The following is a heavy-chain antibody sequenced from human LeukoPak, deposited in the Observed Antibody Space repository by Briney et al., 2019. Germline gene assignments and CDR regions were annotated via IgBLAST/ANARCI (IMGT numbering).Heavy chain of an antibody. D-gene: IGHD6-6*01. Sequence: ASVKVSCKASGGTFSSYAISWVRQAPGQGLEWMGGIIPIFSTANYAQKFQGRVTITTDESTSTAYMELSSLRSEDTAVYYCARVSSSSKGPFDYWGQGTLVTVSS. V-gene: IGHV1-69*05. J-gene: IGHJ4*02. CDR3: ARVSSSSKGPFDY. CDR1: GGTFSSYA. CDR2: IIPIFSTA.